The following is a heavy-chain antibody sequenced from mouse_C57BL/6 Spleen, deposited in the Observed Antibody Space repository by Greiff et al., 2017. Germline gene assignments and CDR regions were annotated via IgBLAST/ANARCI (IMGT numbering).Heavy chain of an antibody. J-gene: IGHJ4*01. CDR3: ASTVVAPGAMDY. CDR1: GYTFTSYW. Sequence: QVQLQQPGAELVKPGASVKLSCKASGYTFTSYWMHWVKQRPGQGLEWIGMIHPNSGSTNYNEKFKSKATLTVDKSSSTAYMQLSSRTSEDSAVYYCASTVVAPGAMDYWGQGTSVTVSS. CDR2: IHPNSGST. D-gene: IGHD1-1*01. V-gene: IGHV1-64*01.